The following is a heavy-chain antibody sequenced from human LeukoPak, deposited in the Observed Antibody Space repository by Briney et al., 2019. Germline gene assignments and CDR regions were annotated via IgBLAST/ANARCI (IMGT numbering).Heavy chain of an antibody. V-gene: IGHV1-2*02. CDR3: ARSSYCSGGSCYGRLSDY. Sequence: GASVKVSCKASGYTFTGYYMHWVRQAPAQGLEWMGWINPNSGGTNYAQKFQGRVTMTRDTSISTAYMELSRLRSDDTAVYYCARSSYCSGGSCYGRLSDYWGQGTLVTVSS. D-gene: IGHD2-15*01. CDR2: INPNSGGT. CDR1: GYTFTGYY. J-gene: IGHJ4*02.